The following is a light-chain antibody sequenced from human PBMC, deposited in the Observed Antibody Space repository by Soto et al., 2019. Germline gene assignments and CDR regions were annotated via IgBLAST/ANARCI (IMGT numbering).Light chain of an antibody. CDR3: QSYDSSLSGSV. CDR2: GNS. Sequence: QSVLTQPPSVSGAPGQRVTICCTGSSSNIGAGYDVHWYQQLPGTAPKLLIYGNSNRPSGVPDRFSGSKSGTSASLAITGLQAEDEADYYCQSYDSSLSGSVFGGWTQLTVL. J-gene: IGLJ3*02. V-gene: IGLV1-40*01. CDR1: SSNIGAGYD.